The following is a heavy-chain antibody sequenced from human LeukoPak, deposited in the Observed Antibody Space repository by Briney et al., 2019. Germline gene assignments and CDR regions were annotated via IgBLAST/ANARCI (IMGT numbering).Heavy chain of an antibody. V-gene: IGHV4-59*08. D-gene: IGHD3-3*01. Sequence: SETLSLTCTVSGVSISGFYWSWIRQSPGKGLEWIGCLYHSRSTNYNPSLKSRVTISVDTSKNQFSLKLSSVTAADTAVYYCARAIGSGDHYDFWSGYYYFDYWGQGTLVTVSS. J-gene: IGHJ4*02. CDR1: GVSISGFY. CDR2: LYHSRST. CDR3: ARAIGSGDHYDFWSGYYYFDY.